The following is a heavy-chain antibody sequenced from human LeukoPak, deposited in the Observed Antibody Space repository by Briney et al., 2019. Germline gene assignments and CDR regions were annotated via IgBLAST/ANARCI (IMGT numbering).Heavy chain of an antibody. V-gene: IGHV4-39*01. J-gene: IGHJ4*02. D-gene: IGHD6-19*01. Sequence: PSETLSLTCTVSGGSISSSSYYWGWIRQPPGKGLEWIGSIHYSGSAYYNPSLKSRVTISVDTSKNQFSLKLNSVTVTDTSVYYCARHYQWLAPPSDYWGQGTLVTVST. CDR2: IHYSGSA. CDR3: ARHYQWLAPPSDY. CDR1: GGSISSSSYY.